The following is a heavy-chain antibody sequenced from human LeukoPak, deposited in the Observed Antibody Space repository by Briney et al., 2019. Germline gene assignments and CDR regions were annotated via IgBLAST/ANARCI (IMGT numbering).Heavy chain of an antibody. Sequence: ASVSVSCKASGYTFTGYYMDLVRQAPGPGLEWMGIINPSGGGTSYAQKFQGGVTMTRDTSTSTVYMELSRLRSEDTAVYYCARGPSTYYYDSSGYCDYWGQGTLVTVSS. D-gene: IGHD3-22*01. V-gene: IGHV1-46*01. CDR3: ARGPSTYYYDSSGYCDY. CDR2: INPSGGGT. J-gene: IGHJ4*02. CDR1: GYTFTGYY.